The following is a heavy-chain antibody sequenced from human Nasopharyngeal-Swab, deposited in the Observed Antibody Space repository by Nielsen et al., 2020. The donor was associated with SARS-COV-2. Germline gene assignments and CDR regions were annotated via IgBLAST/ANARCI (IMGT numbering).Heavy chain of an antibody. D-gene: IGHD3-10*01. V-gene: IGHV3-9*01. Sequence: VRQAPGKGLEWVSGISWNSGSIGYADSVKGRFTISRDNAKNSLYLQMNSLRAEDTALYYCAKDIGPDYYGSGSYLDYWGQGTLVTVS. CDR3: AKDIGPDYYGSGSYLDY. J-gene: IGHJ4*02. CDR2: ISWNSGSI.